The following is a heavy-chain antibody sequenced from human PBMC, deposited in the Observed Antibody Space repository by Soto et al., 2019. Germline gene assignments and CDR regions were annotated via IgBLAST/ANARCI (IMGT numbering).Heavy chain of an antibody. CDR2: IYHSGST. Sequence: SDTLXLTCAVSGGSISSFFYSWSWIRQPPGKGLEWIGYIYHSGSTYYNPSLKSRVTISVDRSKNQFSLKLSSVTAADTAVYYCARVPGPWGQGTLVTVCS. D-gene: IGHD7-27*01. CDR1: GGSISSFFYS. J-gene: IGHJ5*02. V-gene: IGHV4-30-2*01. CDR3: ARVPGP.